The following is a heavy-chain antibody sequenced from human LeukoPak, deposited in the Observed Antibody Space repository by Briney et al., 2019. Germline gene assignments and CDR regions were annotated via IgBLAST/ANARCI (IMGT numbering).Heavy chain of an antibody. CDR3: AKEDINRGAFDI. J-gene: IGHJ3*02. D-gene: IGHD2-15*01. CDR1: GFTFHLYA. CDR2: ISYDGSNK. V-gene: IGHV3-30*18. Sequence: GGSLRLSCAASGFTFHLYAMHWVRQAPGKGLEWVAVISYDGSNKYYADSVKGRFTISRDNSKNTLYLQMNSLRAEDTAVYYCAKEDINRGAFDIWGQGTMVTVSS.